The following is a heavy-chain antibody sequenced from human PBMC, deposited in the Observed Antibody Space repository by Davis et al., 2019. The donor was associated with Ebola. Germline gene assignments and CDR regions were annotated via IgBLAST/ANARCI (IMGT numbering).Heavy chain of an antibody. CDR3: VRDFFEFSSSSFSDY. V-gene: IGHV3-23*01. CDR2: ISGSGMTT. J-gene: IGHJ4*02. CDR1: GLTFSGFA. Sequence: GESLKISCAASGLTFSGFAMYWVRQAPGRGLEWVAAISGSGMTTYYADSVKGRFTISRDNSKKMLYLQMNSLRGEDTAMYYCVRDFFEFSSSSFSDYWGQGTLVTVSS. D-gene: IGHD6-6*01.